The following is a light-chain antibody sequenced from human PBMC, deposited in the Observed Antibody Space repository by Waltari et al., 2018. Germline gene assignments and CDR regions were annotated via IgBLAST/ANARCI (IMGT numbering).Light chain of an antibody. CDR3: QQSYTAPYT. V-gene: IGKV1-39*01. CDR1: ESIGKY. CDR2: AAS. Sequence: DIQMTQSPSSLSASVGDRITITCRASESIGKYLNWYQQRPGTAPQLPIYAASNLQSGAPSRFSGSGPGTAFTLTISSLRPEDSATYYCQQSYTAPYTFGQGTHLEVK. J-gene: IGKJ2*01.